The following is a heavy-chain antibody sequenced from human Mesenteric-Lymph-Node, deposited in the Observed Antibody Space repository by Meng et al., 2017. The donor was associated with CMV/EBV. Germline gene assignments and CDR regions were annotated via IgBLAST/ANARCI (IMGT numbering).Heavy chain of an antibody. CDR3: ARSKRGYSYGYGVGFDY. CDR2: IYYSGST. CDR1: GGSVSSGSYY. V-gene: IGHV4-61*01. J-gene: IGHJ4*02. D-gene: IGHD5-18*01. Sequence: SETLSLTCTVSGGSVSSGSYYWSWIRQPPGKGLEWIGYIYYSGSTNYNPSLKSRVTISVDTSKNQFSLKLSSVTAADTAVYYCARSKRGYSYGYGVGFDYWGQGTLVTVSS.